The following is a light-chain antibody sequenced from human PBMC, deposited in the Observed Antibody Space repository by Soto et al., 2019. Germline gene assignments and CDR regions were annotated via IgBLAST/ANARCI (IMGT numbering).Light chain of an antibody. CDR1: QGISSY. CDR3: QQYYSYRQS. CDR2: AAS. Sequence: IQMTQSPSSFSASTGDRVTITCRASQGISSYLAWYQQKPGKAPKLLIYAASTLQSGVPSRFSGSGSGTEITLTISCLQSEDFATYYCQQYYSYRQSFGQGTKLDI. V-gene: IGKV1-8*01. J-gene: IGKJ1*01.